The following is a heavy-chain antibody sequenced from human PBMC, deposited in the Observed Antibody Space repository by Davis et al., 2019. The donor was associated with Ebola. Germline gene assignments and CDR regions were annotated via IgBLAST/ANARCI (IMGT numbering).Heavy chain of an antibody. Sequence: GSLRLSCTVSGGSISSYYWSWIRQPPGKGLEWIGYIYYSGSTNYNPSLKSRVTISVDTSKNQFSLKLSSVTAADTAVNYCARLGNYYDSSGYHGLDYWGQGTLVTVSS. V-gene: IGHV4-59*08. J-gene: IGHJ4*02. CDR2: IYYSGST. D-gene: IGHD3-22*01. CDR1: GGSISSYY. CDR3: ARLGNYYDSSGYHGLDY.